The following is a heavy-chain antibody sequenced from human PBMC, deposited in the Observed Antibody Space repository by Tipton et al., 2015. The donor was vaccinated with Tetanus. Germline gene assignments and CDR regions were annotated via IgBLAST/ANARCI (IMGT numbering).Heavy chain of an antibody. CDR2: ISSTSSYI. CDR1: GFIFSSYS. J-gene: IGHJ4*02. Sequence: SLRLSCEVSGFIFSSYSMNWVRQAPGKGPEWVSSISSTSSYIYYADSLKGRFTISRDNSNNTLYLQMNSVRAEDTAVYYCARDIVSGHHVFDCWGRGTLVTVSS. D-gene: IGHD2-15*01. V-gene: IGHV3-21*01. CDR3: ARDIVSGHHVFDC.